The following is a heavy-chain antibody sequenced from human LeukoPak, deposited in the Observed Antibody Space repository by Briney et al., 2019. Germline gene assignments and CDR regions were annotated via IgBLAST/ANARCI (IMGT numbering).Heavy chain of an antibody. V-gene: IGHV4-38-2*02. J-gene: IGHJ4*02. D-gene: IGHD6-13*01. CDR3: ARRVHSSSWSSYFDY. CDR1: GYSISSGYY. CDR2: IYHSGST. Sequence: ETLSLTCTVSGYSISSGYYWGWIRQPPGKGLEWIGSIYHSGSTYYNPSLKSRVTISVDKSKNQFFLKLSSVTATDTAVYYCARRVHSSSWSSYFDYWGQETLVTVSS.